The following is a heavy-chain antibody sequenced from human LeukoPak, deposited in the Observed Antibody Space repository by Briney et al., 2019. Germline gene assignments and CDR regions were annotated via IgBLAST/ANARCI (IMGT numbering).Heavy chain of an antibody. CDR2: INPSGGST. Sequence: GASVKVSCKASGYTFTSYYMHWVRQAPGQGLEWMGIINPSGGSTSYAQKFQGRVTMTRDTSTSTVYMELSSLRSEDTAVYYCARGSVGYCSGGSCYTYYFDYWGQGTLVTVSS. CDR3: ARGSVGYCSGGSCYTYYFDY. V-gene: IGHV1-46*01. CDR1: GYTFTSYY. J-gene: IGHJ4*02. D-gene: IGHD2-15*01.